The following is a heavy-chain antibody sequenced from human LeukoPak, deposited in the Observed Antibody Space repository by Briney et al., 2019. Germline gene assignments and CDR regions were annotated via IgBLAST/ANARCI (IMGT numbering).Heavy chain of an antibody. D-gene: IGHD3-3*01. V-gene: IGHV4-34*01. J-gene: IGHJ2*01. CDR2: INHSGST. CDR3: GRGGLWSGSRRGAPSRFLEIGYLDL. Sequence: SETLSLACAVYGGSFSGYYWSWIRQPPGKGLEWIGEINHSGSTNYNPSLKSRVTISVDTSKNQFSLKLSSVTAADTAVYYCGRGGLWSGSRRGAPSRFLEIGYLDLGGRGTLVRVS. CDR1: GGSFSGYY.